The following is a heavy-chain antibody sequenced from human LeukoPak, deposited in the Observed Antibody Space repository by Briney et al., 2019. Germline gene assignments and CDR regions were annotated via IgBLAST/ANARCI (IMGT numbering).Heavy chain of an antibody. CDR1: GGSFSGYY. V-gene: IGHV4-34*01. J-gene: IGHJ6*03. CDR3: ARGLDYYYYYMDA. Sequence: SETLSLTCAVYGGSFSGYYWSWIRQPPGKGLEWIGEINHSGSTNYNPSLKSRVTISVDTSKNQFSLKLSSVTAADTAVYYCARGLDYYYYYMDAWGKGTTVTVSS. CDR2: INHSGST.